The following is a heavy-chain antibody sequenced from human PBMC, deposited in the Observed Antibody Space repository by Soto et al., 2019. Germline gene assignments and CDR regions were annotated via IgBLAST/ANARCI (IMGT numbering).Heavy chain of an antibody. J-gene: IGHJ6*03. CDR2: IYPGDSDT. D-gene: IGHD3-3*01. V-gene: IGHV5-51*01. CDR3: ARGHGSFWTGYYYYMDV. CDR1: GYSFTSYW. Sequence: PGASLKISCKGSGYSFTSYWIGWVRQMPGKGLEWMGIIYPGDSDTRYSPSFQGQVTISADKSISTAYLQWSSLKASGTAMYYCARGHGSFWTGYYYYMDVWGKGTTVTVSS.